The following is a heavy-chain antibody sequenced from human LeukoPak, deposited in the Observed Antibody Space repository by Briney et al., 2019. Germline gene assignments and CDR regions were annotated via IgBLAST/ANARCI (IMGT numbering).Heavy chain of an antibody. Sequence: PSDTLSLTRTVSGRSISSYYGSWTRQPAGKGLEWIGCIFTIGCTTTTPSLKSRVTMSVDTSKNQFSLKLSSVTAADTAVSYWAREGIAVAGPLSDAEYFQHWGQGTLVTVSS. J-gene: IGHJ1*01. CDR3: AREGIAVAGPLSDAEYFQH. D-gene: IGHD6-19*01. CDR1: GRSISSYY. V-gene: IGHV4-4*07. CDR2: IFTIGCT.